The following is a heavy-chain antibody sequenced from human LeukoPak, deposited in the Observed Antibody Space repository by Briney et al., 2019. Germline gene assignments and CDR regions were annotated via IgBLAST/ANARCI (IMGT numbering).Heavy chain of an antibody. V-gene: IGHV3-30*02. CDR1: GFTFSSYG. CDR3: AKDPGYSSGWPDYGMDV. J-gene: IGHJ6*02. D-gene: IGHD6-19*01. Sequence: GGSLRLSCAASGFTFSSYGMHWVRQAPGKGLEWVAFIRYDGSNKYYADSVKGRFTISRDNSKNTLYLQMSSLRAEDTAVYYCAKDPGYSSGWPDYGMDVWGQGTTVTVSS. CDR2: IRYDGSNK.